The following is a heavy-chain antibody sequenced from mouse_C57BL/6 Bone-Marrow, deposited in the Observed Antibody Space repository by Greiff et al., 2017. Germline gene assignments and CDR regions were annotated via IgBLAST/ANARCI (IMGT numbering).Heavy chain of an antibody. V-gene: IGHV5-6*01. CDR1: GFTFSSYG. J-gene: IGHJ1*03. Sequence: EVKLMESGGDLVKPGGSLKLSCAASGFTFSSYGMSWVRQTPDKRLAWVATISSGGSYTYYPDSVKGRFTISRDNAKNTLYLQMSSLKSEDTAMYYCARLYWYFDVGGTGTTVTVSS. CDR2: ISSGGSYT. CDR3: ARLYWYFDV.